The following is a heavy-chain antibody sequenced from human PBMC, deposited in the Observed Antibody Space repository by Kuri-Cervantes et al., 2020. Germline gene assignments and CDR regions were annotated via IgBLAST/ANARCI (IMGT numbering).Heavy chain of an antibody. CDR2: ISSSGSTI. D-gene: IGHD5-12*01. CDR1: GFTFSSYE. CDR3: ARGAYVRPSNWFDP. J-gene: IGHJ5*02. Sequence: GESLKISCAASGFTFSSYEMNWVRQAPGKGLEWVSYISSSGSTIYYADSVKGRFTISRDNAKNSLYLQMNSLRAEDTAVYYCARGAYVRPSNWFDPWGQGTLVTVSS. V-gene: IGHV3-48*03.